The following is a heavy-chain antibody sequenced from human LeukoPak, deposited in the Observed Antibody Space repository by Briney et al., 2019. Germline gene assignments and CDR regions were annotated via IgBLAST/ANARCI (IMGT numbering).Heavy chain of an antibody. CDR2: ISSSGSTI. V-gene: IGHV3-48*03. J-gene: IGHJ4*02. D-gene: IGHD5-18*01. CDR1: GFTFSSYE. CDR3: ARASHVDTARVGY. Sequence: GGSLRLSCAASGFTFSSYEMNWVRQAPGKGLEWVSYISSSGSTIYYADSVKGRFTISRDNAKNSLYLQMNSLRAEDTAVYCCARASHVDTARVGYWGQGTLVTVSS.